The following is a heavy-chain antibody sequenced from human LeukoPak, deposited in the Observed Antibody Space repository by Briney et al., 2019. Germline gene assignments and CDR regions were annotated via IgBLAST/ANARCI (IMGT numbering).Heavy chain of an antibody. CDR1: GFTFSSYG. D-gene: IGHD1-26*01. Sequence: GGSLRLSCAASGFTFSSYGMHWVRQAPGKGLEWVAFIRYDGSNKYYADSVKGRFTISRDNSKNTLYLQMNSLRAEDTAVYYCAKYSGSYYGAFDYWGQGTLVTVSS. V-gene: IGHV3-30*02. CDR2: IRYDGSNK. CDR3: AKYSGSYYGAFDY. J-gene: IGHJ4*02.